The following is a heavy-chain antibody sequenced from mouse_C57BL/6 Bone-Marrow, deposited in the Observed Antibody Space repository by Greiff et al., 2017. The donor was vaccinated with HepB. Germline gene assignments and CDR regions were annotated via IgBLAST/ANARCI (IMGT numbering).Heavy chain of an antibody. V-gene: IGHV2-2*01. CDR2: IWSGGST. D-gene: IGHD2-1*01. Sequence: VQVVESGPGLVQPSQSLSITCTVSGFSLTSYGVHWVRQSPGKGLEWLGVIWSGGSTDYNAAFISRLSISKDNSKSQVFFKMNSLQADDTAIYYCARMDGNSPYWYFDVWGTGTTVTVSS. CDR1: GFSLTSYG. CDR3: ARMDGNSPYWYFDV. J-gene: IGHJ1*03.